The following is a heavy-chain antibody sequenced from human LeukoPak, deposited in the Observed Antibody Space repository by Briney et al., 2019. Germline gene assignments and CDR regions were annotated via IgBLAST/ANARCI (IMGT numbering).Heavy chain of an antibody. D-gene: IGHD1-26*01. CDR3: ARVESWEHSGSSQDTFDI. V-gene: IGHV1-46*01. Sequence: ASVKVSCKASGYTFTSYYMHWVRQAPGQGLEWMGIINPSGGSTSYAQKFQGRVNMTRDMSTSTVYMELSSLRSEDTAVYYCARVESWEHSGSSQDTFDIWGQGTMVTISS. J-gene: IGHJ3*02. CDR1: GYTFTSYY. CDR2: INPSGGST.